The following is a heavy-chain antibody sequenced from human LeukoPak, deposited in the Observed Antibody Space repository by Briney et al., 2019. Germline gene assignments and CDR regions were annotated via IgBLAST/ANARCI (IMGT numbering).Heavy chain of an antibody. CDR3: ARAMVVTPGPDY. V-gene: IGHV3-48*03. D-gene: IGHD4-23*01. Sequence: GGSLRLSCAASGFTFSSYEMNWVRQAPGKGLEWVSYISSSGSTIYYADSVKGRSTISRDNAKNSLYLQMNSLRAEDTAVYYCARAMVVTPGPDYWGQGTLVTVSS. CDR2: ISSSGSTI. J-gene: IGHJ4*02. CDR1: GFTFSSYE.